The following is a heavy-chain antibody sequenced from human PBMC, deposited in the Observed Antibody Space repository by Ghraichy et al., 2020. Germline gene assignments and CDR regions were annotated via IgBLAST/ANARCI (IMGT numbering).Heavy chain of an antibody. D-gene: IGHD6-19*01. CDR2: IYYSGST. CDR3: ARDEAVAGFPGGNWYFDL. Sequence: SETLSLTCTVSGGSISSGGYYWSWIRQHPGKGLEWIGYIYYSGSTYYNPSLKSRVTISVDTSKNQFSLKLSSVTAADTAVYYCARDEAVAGFPGGNWYFDLWGRGTLVTVSS. CDR1: GGSISSGGYY. V-gene: IGHV4-31*03. J-gene: IGHJ2*01.